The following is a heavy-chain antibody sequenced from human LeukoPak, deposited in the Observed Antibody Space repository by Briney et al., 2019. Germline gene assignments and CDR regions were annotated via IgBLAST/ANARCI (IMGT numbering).Heavy chain of an antibody. CDR1: GGSISSSSYY. CDR2: IYYSGST. D-gene: IGHD6-6*01. CDR3: ARIPARTIAARNNWFDP. J-gene: IGHJ5*02. Sequence: SETLSLTCTVSGGSISSSSYYWGWIRQPPGKGLEWIGSIYYSGSTYYNPSLKSRVTISVDTSKNQFSLKLSSVTAADTAVYYCARIPARTIAARNNWFDPWGQGTLVTVSS. V-gene: IGHV4-39*07.